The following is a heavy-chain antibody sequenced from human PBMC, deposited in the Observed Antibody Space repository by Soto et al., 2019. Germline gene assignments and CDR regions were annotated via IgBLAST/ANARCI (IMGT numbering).Heavy chain of an antibody. V-gene: IGHV3-48*02. CDR1: GFTFSSYS. J-gene: IGHJ5*02. D-gene: IGHD6-13*01. Sequence: EVQLVEYGGGLVQPGGSLRLSCAASGFTFSSYSMKWVRQAPGKGLEWVSYSSSSSSAIYQADSVKGRLTISRDNAKKSLYLQINSLREEDTSVYYWVRDRSPGVAAAVPYNWLDPWGQGTLVTVS. CDR2: SSSSSSAI. CDR3: VRDRSPGVAAAVPYNWLDP.